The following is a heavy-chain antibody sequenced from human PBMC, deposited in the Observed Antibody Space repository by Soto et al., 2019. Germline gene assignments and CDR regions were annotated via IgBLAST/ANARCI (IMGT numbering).Heavy chain of an antibody. D-gene: IGHD4-17*01. CDR2: IYYSGST. J-gene: IGHJ2*01. V-gene: IGHV4-31*03. Sequence: QVQLQESGPGLVKSSQTLSLTCTVSGGSITSDDYSWSWIRQHPGKGLEWIGDIYYSGSTHYNPSLKSRLSRSVDTSKSHFSLKLSSVTAADTAVYYCARAEIYGDYVSWYFDLWGRGTLVTVSS. CDR3: ARAEIYGDYVSWYFDL. CDR1: GGSITSDDYS.